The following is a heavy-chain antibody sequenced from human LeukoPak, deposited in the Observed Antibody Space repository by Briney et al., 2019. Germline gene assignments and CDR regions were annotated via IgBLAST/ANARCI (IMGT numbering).Heavy chain of an antibody. CDR3: AKEELYYYGSGTYYTLAPFDY. Sequence: TGGSLRLSCEASGYTFSSYAMSWVRQAPGKGLEWVSVISNSGATTDYADSVRGRFTISRDNSKNTLSLQMNSLRAEDTAVYYCAKEELYYYGSGTYYTLAPFDYWGQGTLVTVCS. D-gene: IGHD3-10*01. CDR1: GYTFSSYA. V-gene: IGHV3-23*01. CDR2: ISNSGATT. J-gene: IGHJ4*02.